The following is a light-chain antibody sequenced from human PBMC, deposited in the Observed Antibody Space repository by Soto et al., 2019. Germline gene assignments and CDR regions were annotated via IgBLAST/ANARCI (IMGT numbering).Light chain of an antibody. V-gene: IGKV3-11*01. Sequence: EIVLTQSPATLSLSPGERVTLSCRASQSIDTFLAWYQQKPGQAPRLLIYDASKRATGIPARFSGSGFGTDFTLTISSLEPEDFAVYYGQHRFNWPLTFGGGTKVEIK. CDR3: QHRFNWPLT. J-gene: IGKJ4*01. CDR1: QSIDTF. CDR2: DAS.